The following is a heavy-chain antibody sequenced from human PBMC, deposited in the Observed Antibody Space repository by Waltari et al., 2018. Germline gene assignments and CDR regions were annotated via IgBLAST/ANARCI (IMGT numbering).Heavy chain of an antibody. Sequence: EVQLVQSGAEVKKQGESLKISCKGSGYSFTSYWNGWVRQMPGKGLEWMGIIYPGDSDTRYSPSFQGQVTISADKSISTAYLQWSSLKASDTAMYYCARGIGIAAATALLDYWGQGTLVTVSS. CDR1: GYSFTSYW. J-gene: IGHJ4*02. CDR2: IYPGDSDT. V-gene: IGHV5-51*03. CDR3: ARGIGIAAATALLDY. D-gene: IGHD6-13*01.